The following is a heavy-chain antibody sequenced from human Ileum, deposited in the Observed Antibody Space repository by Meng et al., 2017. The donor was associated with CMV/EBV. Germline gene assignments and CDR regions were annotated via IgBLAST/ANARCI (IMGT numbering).Heavy chain of an antibody. CDR3: ASTKGWELQSYFDY. J-gene: IGHJ4*02. Sequence: SVKVSCKASVGTFSSYAISWVRQAPGQGLEWMGGIIPIFGTANYAQKFQGRVTITTDESTSTAYMELSSLRSEDTAVYYCASTKGWELQSYFDYWGQGTLVTVSS. CDR2: IIPIFGTA. V-gene: IGHV1-69*05. D-gene: IGHD1-26*01. CDR1: VGTFSSYA.